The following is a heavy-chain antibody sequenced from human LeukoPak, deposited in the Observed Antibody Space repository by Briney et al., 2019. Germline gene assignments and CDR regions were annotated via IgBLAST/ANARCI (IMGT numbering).Heavy chain of an antibody. D-gene: IGHD3-22*01. CDR2: IYNGVTT. V-gene: IGHV3-66*01. CDR3: ARDAYKCDSSGCFHYFDY. CDR1: GFTFDDYS. J-gene: IGHJ4*02. Sequence: GGSLRLSYAASGFTFDDYSMSWVRQAPGKGLEWVVVIYNGVTTYYADSVKGRFTISRDNSKNTVYLQMDSLRAEDTAVYHCARDAYKCDSSGCFHYFDYWGQGPLVTVSS.